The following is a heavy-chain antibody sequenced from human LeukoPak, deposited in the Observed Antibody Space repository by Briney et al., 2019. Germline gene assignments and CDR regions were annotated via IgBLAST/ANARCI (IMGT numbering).Heavy chain of an antibody. D-gene: IGHD5-24*01. CDR3: ASSRWGVN. CDR1: GFTFSSYA. V-gene: IGHV3-64*01. Sequence: TGGSLRLSCAASGFTFSSYAMHWVRQAPGKGLEYVSAISSNGGSTYYANSVKGRFTISRDNSKNTLYLQMGSLRAEDMAVYYCASSRWGVNWGQGTRVTVSS. CDR2: ISSNGGST. J-gene: IGHJ4*02.